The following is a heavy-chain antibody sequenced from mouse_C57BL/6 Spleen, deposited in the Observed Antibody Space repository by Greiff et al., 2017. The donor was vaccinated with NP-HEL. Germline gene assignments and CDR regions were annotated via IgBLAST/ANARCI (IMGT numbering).Heavy chain of an antibody. V-gene: IGHV1-52*01. CDR1: GYTFTSYC. CDR3: ARDVTRVVGYFDD. D-gene: IGHD1-1*01. CDR2: IYPSDSDT. J-gene: IGHJ2*01. Sequence: QVQLQQPGAELVRPGSSVKLSCKASGYTFTSYCMRWVKQRPIQGLEWIGNIYPSDSDTHYNQKFKGKATLTVDKSSSTAYMQLRSLTSEDSAVYYCARDVTRVVGYFDDWGKGTTLTVSS.